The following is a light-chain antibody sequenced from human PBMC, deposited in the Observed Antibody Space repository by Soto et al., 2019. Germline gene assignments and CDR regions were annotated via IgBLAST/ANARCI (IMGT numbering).Light chain of an antibody. J-gene: IGKJ5*01. CDR3: QQYGSSPIT. Sequence: EIVLTQSPGTLSLSPGERATLSCRASQSVTSSYLAWYQQKPGQAPRLLIYGASSRATGIPDRFSGSGSGKDFTLTISRLEPEDFAVYNCQQYGSSPITFGQGTRLEIK. V-gene: IGKV3-20*01. CDR2: GAS. CDR1: QSVTSSY.